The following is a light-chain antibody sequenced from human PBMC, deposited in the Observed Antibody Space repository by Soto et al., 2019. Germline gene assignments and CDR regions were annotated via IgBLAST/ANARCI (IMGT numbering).Light chain of an antibody. V-gene: IGKV1-27*01. CDR1: QDISNF. J-gene: IGKJ1*01. CDR2: TAI. Sequence: QMTQSPSSRSAAVGDRVNITCRASQDISNFLAWYQQKPGEVPKVLIYTAITLKSGVPSRFSGSGSGTEFTLTISGLQPEDVATYFCLNYNNAPQTFGQGTKVDIK. CDR3: LNYNNAPQT.